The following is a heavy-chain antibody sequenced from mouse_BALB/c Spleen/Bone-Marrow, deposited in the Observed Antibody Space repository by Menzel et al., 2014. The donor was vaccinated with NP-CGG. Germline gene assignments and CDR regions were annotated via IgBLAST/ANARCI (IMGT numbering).Heavy chain of an antibody. CDR1: GFDFSRYW. CDR2: INPDSSTI. J-gene: IGHJ2*01. CDR3: ARQGYYGYSDY. D-gene: IGHD1-2*01. Sequence: EAKLMESGGGLVQPGGSLKLSCAASGFDFSRYWMSWVRQAPGKGLEWIGEINPDSSTINYTPSLKDKFIISRDNAKNTLYLQMRKVRSEDTALYYCARQGYYGYSDYWGQGTTLTVSS. V-gene: IGHV4-1*02.